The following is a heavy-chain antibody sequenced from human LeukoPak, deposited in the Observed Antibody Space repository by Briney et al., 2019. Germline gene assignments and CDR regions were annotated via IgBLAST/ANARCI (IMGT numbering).Heavy chain of an antibody. V-gene: IGHV1-69*06. Sequence: GASVKVSCKASGYTFTGYYIHWVRQAPGQGLEWMGGIIPIFGTANYAQKFQGRVTITADKSTSTAYMELSSLRSEDTAVYYCARAAPYYYYMDVWGKGTTVTVSS. J-gene: IGHJ6*03. CDR2: IIPIFGTA. CDR1: GYTFTGYY. CDR3: ARAAPYYYYMDV.